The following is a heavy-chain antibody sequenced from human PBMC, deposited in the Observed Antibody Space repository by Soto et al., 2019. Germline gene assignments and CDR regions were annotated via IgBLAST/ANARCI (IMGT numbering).Heavy chain of an antibody. D-gene: IGHD6-13*01. J-gene: IGHJ5*02. CDR2: INPNSGGT. CDR1: GYPFTDYY. Sequence: SVKGSCAASGYPFTDYYMHWVRQAPGQGLEWMGWINPNSGGTNYAQKFQGRVTMTRDTSISTAYIELSRLKSDHTAVYYCERDPSIAAVAWGQGALVTVSS. V-gene: IGHV1-2*02. CDR3: ERDPSIAAVA.